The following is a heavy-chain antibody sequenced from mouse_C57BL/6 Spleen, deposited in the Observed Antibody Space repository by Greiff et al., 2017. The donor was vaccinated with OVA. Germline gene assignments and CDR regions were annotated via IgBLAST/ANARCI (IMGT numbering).Heavy chain of an antibody. Sequence: VNLVESGAELVRPGTSVKMSCKASGYTFTNYWIGWAKQRPGHGLEWIGDIYPGGGYTNYNEKFKGKATLTADKSSSTAYMQFSSLTSEDSAIYYCARGDDYGPYYAMDYWGQGTSVTVSS. D-gene: IGHD2-4*01. CDR2: IYPGGGYT. V-gene: IGHV1-63*01. CDR1: GYTFTNYW. J-gene: IGHJ4*01. CDR3: ARGDDYGPYYAMDY.